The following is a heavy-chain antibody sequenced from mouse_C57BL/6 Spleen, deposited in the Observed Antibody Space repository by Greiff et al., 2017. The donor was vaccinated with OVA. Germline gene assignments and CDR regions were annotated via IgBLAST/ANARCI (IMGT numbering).Heavy chain of an antibody. V-gene: IGHV1-69*01. CDR2: IDPSDSYT. D-gene: IGHD4-1*01. J-gene: IGHJ2*01. Sequence: QVQLQQSGAELVMPGASVKLSCKASGYTFTSYWMHWVKQRPGQGLEWIGEIDPSDSYTNYNQKFKGKSTLTVDKSSSTAYMQLSSLTSEDSAVYYCARIGTHDYWGQGTTLTVSS. CDR3: ARIGTHDY. CDR1: GYTFTSYW.